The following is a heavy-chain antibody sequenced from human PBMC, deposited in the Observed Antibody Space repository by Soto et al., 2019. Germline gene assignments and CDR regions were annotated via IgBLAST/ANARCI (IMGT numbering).Heavy chain of an antibody. J-gene: IGHJ3*02. CDR2: INGNGGST. Sequence: GGSLRLSCAASGFTFSSYSMSWVRQAPGKGLEWVSAINGNGGSTFYVDSVKGRFTISRDNAKNTLYLQMNSLRAEDTAVYYCARDHRDDYGVLKGPVSSFDIWGQGTMVTVSS. V-gene: IGHV3-23*01. D-gene: IGHD4-17*01. CDR1: GFTFSSYS. CDR3: ARDHRDDYGVLKGPVSSFDI.